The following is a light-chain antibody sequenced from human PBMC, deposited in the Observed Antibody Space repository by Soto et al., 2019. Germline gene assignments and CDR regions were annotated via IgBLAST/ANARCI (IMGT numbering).Light chain of an antibody. Sequence: EIVMTQSPATLSVSPGERATLSCRASQSVGNNLAWYQQKPGQAPRLVIYDTSPSATNISARFRGSGSGTEFTLTISSLQSEDFAVYYCQQNDNWLSFGGGTRVEI. J-gene: IGKJ4*01. V-gene: IGKV3-15*01. CDR3: QQNDNWLS. CDR1: QSVGNN. CDR2: DTS.